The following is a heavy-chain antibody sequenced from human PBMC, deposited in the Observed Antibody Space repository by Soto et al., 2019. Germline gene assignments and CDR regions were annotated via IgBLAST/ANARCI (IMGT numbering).Heavy chain of an antibody. CDR3: AKLQAYYYDSSLGNYFDY. D-gene: IGHD3-22*01. CDR1: GFTFSSYA. CDR2: ISGSGGST. V-gene: IGHV3-23*01. Sequence: EVQLLESGGGLVQPGGSLRLSCAASGFTFSSYAMSWVRQAPGKGLEWVSAISGSGGSTYYADSVKGRFTISTDNSKNTLYLQMNSLRAEDTAVYYCAKLQAYYYDSSLGNYFDYWGQGTLVTVSS. J-gene: IGHJ4*02.